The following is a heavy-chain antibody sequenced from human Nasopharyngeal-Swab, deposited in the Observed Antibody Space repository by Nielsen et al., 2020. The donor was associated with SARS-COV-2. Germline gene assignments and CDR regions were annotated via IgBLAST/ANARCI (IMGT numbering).Heavy chain of an antibody. Sequence: SQTLSLTCAISGDSVSSNSAALNWIRQSPSRGLECLGRTYYRSKWYSDYPVSVKSRITINPDTSKNQFSLQLNSVTPEDTAVYYCARGTYSSGWYTNNFYYGMDVWGQGTTVTVSS. J-gene: IGHJ6*02. CDR2: TYYRSKWYS. D-gene: IGHD6-19*01. V-gene: IGHV6-1*01. CDR3: ARGTYSSGWYTNNFYYGMDV. CDR1: GDSVSSNSAA.